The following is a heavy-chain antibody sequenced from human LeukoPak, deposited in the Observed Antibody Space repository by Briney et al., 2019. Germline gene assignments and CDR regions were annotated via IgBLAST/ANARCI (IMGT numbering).Heavy chain of an antibody. J-gene: IGHJ4*02. V-gene: IGHV4-59*08. CDR3: ARIDIAVAGTIDY. CDR2: IYYSGST. D-gene: IGHD6-19*01. Sequence: SETLSLTCTVSGRPISSYFWSWIRQPPGKGLEWIGYIYYSGSTNYNPSLKSRVTMSVDTSKNQFSLKLNSVTAADTAVYYCARIDIAVAGTIDYWGQGTLVTVSS. CDR1: GRPISSYF.